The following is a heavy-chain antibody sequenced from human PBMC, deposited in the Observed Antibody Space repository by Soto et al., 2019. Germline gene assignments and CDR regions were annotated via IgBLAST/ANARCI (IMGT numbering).Heavy chain of an antibody. Sequence: QITLKESGPTLVKPTQTLTLTCTFSGFSLSSTRMAVGWIRQPPGKALEWLALIYWDDDKRYSPFLKSRLTSTKDTSKNQVVLTMSNMEPVDTARYYCAHIVVGGLGYYFDYWGQGTLGTVSS. CDR1: GFSLSSTRMA. J-gene: IGHJ4*02. CDR2: IYWDDDK. V-gene: IGHV2-5*02. CDR3: AHIVVGGLGYYFDY. D-gene: IGHD1-26*01.